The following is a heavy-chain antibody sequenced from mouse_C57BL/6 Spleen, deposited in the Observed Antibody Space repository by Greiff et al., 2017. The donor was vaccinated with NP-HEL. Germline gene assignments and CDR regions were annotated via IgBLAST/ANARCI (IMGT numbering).Heavy chain of an antibody. Sequence: VKLQQPGAELVMPGASVKLSCKASGYTFTSYWMHWVKQRPGQGLEWIGEIDPSDSYTNYNQKFKGKSTLTVDKSSSTAYMQLSSLTAEDSVVYYCARSRGFAYWGQGTLVTVSA. CDR2: IDPSDSYT. J-gene: IGHJ3*01. V-gene: IGHV1-69*01. CDR3: ARSRGFAY. CDR1: GYTFTSYW.